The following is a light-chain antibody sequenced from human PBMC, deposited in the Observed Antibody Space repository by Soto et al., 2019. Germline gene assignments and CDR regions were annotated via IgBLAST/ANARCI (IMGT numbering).Light chain of an antibody. J-gene: IGKJ1*01. Sequence: EIVLTQSPATLSLSPGERATLSCRASQSVSSYLAWYQQKPGQAPRLLIYDASNRATGIPARFSGSGSGTDFTLTISSLEPEDFAVYYGQQRSNWPGWTFGQGTKVEIK. CDR3: QQRSNWPGWT. V-gene: IGKV3-11*01. CDR2: DAS. CDR1: QSVSSY.